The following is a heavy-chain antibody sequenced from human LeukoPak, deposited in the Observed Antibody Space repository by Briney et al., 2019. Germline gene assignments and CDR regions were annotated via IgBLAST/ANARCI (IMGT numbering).Heavy chain of an antibody. V-gene: IGHV4-34*01. Sequence: SETLSLTCAVYGGSFSGYYWSWIRQPPGKGLEWIGEINHSGSTNYNPSLKSRVTISVDTSKNQFSLKLSSVTAADTAVYYCARAASTQRTNKRRYNWFDPWGQGTLVTVSS. CDR2: INHSGST. J-gene: IGHJ5*02. CDR1: GGSFSGYY. D-gene: IGHD6-13*01. CDR3: ARAASTQRTNKRRYNWFDP.